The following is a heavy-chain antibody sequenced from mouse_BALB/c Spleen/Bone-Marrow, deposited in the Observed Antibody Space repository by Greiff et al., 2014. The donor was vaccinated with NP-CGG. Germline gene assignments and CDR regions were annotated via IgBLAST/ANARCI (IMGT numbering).Heavy chain of an antibody. CDR1: GYAFSAYW. V-gene: IGHV1-80*01. CDR2: IYPGDGDT. Sequence: VKLVESGAELVRPGSSVKISCKASGYAFSAYWMNWVKQRPGQGLEWIGQIYPGDGDTNYNGKFKGKATLTADKSSSTAYMQLSSLTSEDSAVYFCTRSTAPFDYWGQGTTLTVSS. D-gene: IGHD1-2*01. CDR3: TRSTAPFDY. J-gene: IGHJ2*01.